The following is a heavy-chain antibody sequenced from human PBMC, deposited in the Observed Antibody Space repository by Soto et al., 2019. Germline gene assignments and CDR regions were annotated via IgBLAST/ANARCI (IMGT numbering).Heavy chain of an antibody. CDR2: MKPNRGNT. CDR1: GYTFTSYA. J-gene: IGHJ6*03. CDR3: ARLHSYGDYYYYYMDV. V-gene: IGHV1-8*01. Sequence: GASVKVACKASGYTFTSYAINWVRQATGQGLERLGWMKPNRGNTGYAEKLQGSVTMTRNTSISTAYMELSSLRSEDTAVYYCARLHSYGDYYYYYMDVWGKGTTVTVSS. D-gene: IGHD5-18*01.